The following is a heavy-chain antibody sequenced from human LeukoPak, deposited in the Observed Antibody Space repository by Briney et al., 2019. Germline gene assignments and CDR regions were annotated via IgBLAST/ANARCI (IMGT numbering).Heavy chain of an antibody. CDR1: GFTFSSYG. J-gene: IGHJ4*02. Sequence: GRSLRLSCAASGFTFSSYGMHWVRQAPGKGLEWVAAIWYDGSNKYYADSVKGRFTISRDNSKNTLYLQMNSLRAEDTAVYYCAKDRGDYFDYWGQGTLVTVSS. CDR3: AKDRGDYFDY. V-gene: IGHV3-33*06. CDR2: IWYDGSNK.